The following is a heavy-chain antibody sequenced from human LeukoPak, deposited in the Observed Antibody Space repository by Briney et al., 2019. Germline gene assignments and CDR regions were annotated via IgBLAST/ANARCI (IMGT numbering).Heavy chain of an antibody. CDR3: AKDIRGYSYGTIDY. J-gene: IGHJ4*02. CDR1: GFTFSTYA. CDR2: ISGGGETT. D-gene: IGHD5-18*01. V-gene: IGHV3-23*01. Sequence: SGGSLRLSCAASGFTFSTYAMSWVRQAPGKGLEWVSSISGGGETTHYAESVKGRFTISRDNAKNSLYLQMNSLRAEDTALYYCAKDIRGYSYGTIDYWGQGTLVTVSS.